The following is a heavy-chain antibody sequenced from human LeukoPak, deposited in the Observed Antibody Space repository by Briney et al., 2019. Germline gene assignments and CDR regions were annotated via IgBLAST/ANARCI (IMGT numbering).Heavy chain of an antibody. Sequence: ASVKVSCKASGYTFTGNYMHWVRQAPGQGLEWMGWINPNSGGTNYAQKFQGRVTMTRDTSISTAYMELSRLRSDDTAVYYCARGGYYDSSGYYRNWGQGTLVTVSS. J-gene: IGHJ4*02. CDR2: INPNSGGT. CDR3: ARGGYYDSSGYYRN. D-gene: IGHD3-22*01. CDR1: GYTFTGNY. V-gene: IGHV1-2*02.